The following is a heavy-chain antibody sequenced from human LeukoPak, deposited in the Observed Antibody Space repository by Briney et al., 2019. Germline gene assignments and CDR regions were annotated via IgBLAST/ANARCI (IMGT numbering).Heavy chain of an antibody. CDR2: INHSGGT. Sequence: PSETLSLTCAVYGGSFSGYYWGWIRQPPGKGLEWIGEINHSGGTNYNPSLKSRVTISVDTSKNQFSLKLSSVTAADTAVYYCARVPIVVVAATDYFDYWGQGTLVTVSS. J-gene: IGHJ4*02. D-gene: IGHD2-15*01. V-gene: IGHV4-34*01. CDR3: ARVPIVVVAATDYFDY. CDR1: GGSFSGYY.